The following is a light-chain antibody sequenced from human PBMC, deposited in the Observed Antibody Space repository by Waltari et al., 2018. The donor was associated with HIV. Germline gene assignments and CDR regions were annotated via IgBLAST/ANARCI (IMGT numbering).Light chain of an antibody. CDR2: WAS. Sequence: DIVMTQSPDSLPVSLGERATINCTSSRSILYSSDNRNYLAWYQQKPGQSPKLLIYWASTRESGVPDRFSGSGSGTDFTLTISSLQAEDVAVYYCLQYYSTPRTFGQGTKVEIK. J-gene: IGKJ1*01. CDR1: RSILYSSDNRNY. CDR3: LQYYSTPRT. V-gene: IGKV4-1*01.